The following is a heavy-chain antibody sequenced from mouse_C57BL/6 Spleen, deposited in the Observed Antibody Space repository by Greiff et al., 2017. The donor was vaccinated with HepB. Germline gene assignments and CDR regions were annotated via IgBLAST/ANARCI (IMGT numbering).Heavy chain of an antibody. CDR1: EYEFPSHD. D-gene: IGHD2-5*01. CDR3: ARRGVTTTGDWYFDV. CDR2: INSDGGST. J-gene: IGHJ1*03. V-gene: IGHV5-2*03. Sequence: DVMLVESGGGLVQPGESLKLSCESNEYEFPSHDMSWVRKTPEKRLELVAAINSDGGSTYYPDTMERRFIISRDNTKKTLYLQMSSLRSEDTALYYCARRGVTTTGDWYFDVWGTGTTVTVSS.